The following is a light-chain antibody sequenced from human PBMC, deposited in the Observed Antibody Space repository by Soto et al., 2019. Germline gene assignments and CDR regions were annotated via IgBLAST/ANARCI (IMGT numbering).Light chain of an antibody. CDR3: LQDYNYPWT. Sequence: AIPMTQSPSSLSASVGDRVSITCRASQDISDDLGWYQQKPGKAPKVLIYGASILQSGVPSRFSGSGSGTDFTLTISSLQPEDFATYYCLQDYNYPWTFGQGTRVEIK. CDR2: GAS. CDR1: QDISDD. J-gene: IGKJ1*01. V-gene: IGKV1-6*01.